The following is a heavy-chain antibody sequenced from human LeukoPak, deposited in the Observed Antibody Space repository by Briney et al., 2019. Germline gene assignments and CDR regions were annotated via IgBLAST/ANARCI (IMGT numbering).Heavy chain of an antibody. J-gene: IGHJ4*02. Sequence: PGGSLRLSCAASGFTFSSYGMHWVRQAPGKGLEWVAVISYDGSNKYYADSVKGRFTISRDNSKNTLYLQMNSLRVEDTAVYYCAKDQYDYVRGEFDYWGQGTLVTVSS. D-gene: IGHD3-16*01. CDR3: AKDQYDYVRGEFDY. CDR1: GFTFSSYG. CDR2: ISYDGSNK. V-gene: IGHV3-30*18.